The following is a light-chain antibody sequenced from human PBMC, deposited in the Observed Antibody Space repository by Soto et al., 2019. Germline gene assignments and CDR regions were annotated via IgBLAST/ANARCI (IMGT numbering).Light chain of an antibody. Sequence: DIQMTQSPSTLSASVGDRVTITCRASQSIGSWLAWYQQKPGKAPKLLIYRASSLESEVPSRFSGSESGTEFTLIINSLQPDDFASYYCQHYNVYPWTFGQGTKVEIK. J-gene: IGKJ1*01. V-gene: IGKV1-5*03. CDR2: RAS. CDR3: QHYNVYPWT. CDR1: QSIGSW.